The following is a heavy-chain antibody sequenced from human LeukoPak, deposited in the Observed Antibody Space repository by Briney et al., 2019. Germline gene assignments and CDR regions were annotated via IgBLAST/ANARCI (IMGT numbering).Heavy chain of an antibody. D-gene: IGHD6-19*01. V-gene: IGHV1-18*01. CDR3: ARFSFAVAGEYYGMDV. CDR2: ISTYNGNT. CDR1: GYTFTNYD. J-gene: IGHJ6*04. Sequence: GASVKVACKASGYTFTNYDINWVRQAPGQGLEWMGWISTYNGNTNYAQKLQGRVTMTRATSTSTGYMELRSLGSDDTAVYYCARFSFAVAGEYYGMDVWGEGATVTVSS.